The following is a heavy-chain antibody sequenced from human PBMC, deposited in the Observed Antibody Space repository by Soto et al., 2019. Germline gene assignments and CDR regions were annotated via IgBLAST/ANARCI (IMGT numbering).Heavy chain of an antibody. CDR2: IYYSGST. CDR3: ASLTKGYDSSGYYYFDY. J-gene: IGHJ4*02. V-gene: IGHV4-39*01. CDR1: GGYISISSYY. D-gene: IGHD3-22*01. Sequence: QLQLQESGPGLVKPSETLSLTCTVSGGYISISSYYWGWIRQPPGKGLEWIGSIYYSGSTYYNPSLKSRVTISVDTSKNQFSLKLSSVAAADTAVYYCASLTKGYDSSGYYYFDYWGQGNLVTVSS.